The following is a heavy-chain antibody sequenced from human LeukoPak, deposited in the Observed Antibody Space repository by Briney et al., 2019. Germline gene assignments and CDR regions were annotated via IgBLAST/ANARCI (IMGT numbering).Heavy chain of an antibody. Sequence: GASVKVSCKASGYTFTGYYVHWVRQAPGQGLEWMGWINPNSGGTNYAQKFQGRVTMTRDTSISTAYMELSRLRSDDTAVYYCARSGSYDFWSGYYPFDYWGQGTLVTVSS. CDR2: INPNSGGT. D-gene: IGHD3-3*01. V-gene: IGHV1-2*02. CDR3: ARSGSYDFWSGYYPFDY. CDR1: GYTFTGYY. J-gene: IGHJ4*02.